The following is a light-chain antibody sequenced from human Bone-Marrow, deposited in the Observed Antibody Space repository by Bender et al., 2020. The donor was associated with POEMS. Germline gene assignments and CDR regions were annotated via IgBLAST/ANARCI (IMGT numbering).Light chain of an antibody. CDR1: SSDVGTYNY. Sequence: QSALSQPPSASGSPGQSVTISCTGTSSDVGTYNYVSWYQQHQGKAPKVIIYDVSRRPSGVPDRFSGSKSGTSVSLAITRLQAEDEADYYCQAWDSSTVVFGGGTKLTVL. CDR2: DVS. V-gene: IGLV2-8*01. CDR3: QAWDSSTVV. J-gene: IGLJ2*01.